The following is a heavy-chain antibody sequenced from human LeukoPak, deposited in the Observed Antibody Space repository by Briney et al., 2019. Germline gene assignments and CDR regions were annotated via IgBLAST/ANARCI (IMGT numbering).Heavy chain of an antibody. J-gene: IGHJ4*02. CDR1: GYTFTSYG. Sequence: ASVKVSCKASGYTFTSYGISWVRQAPGQGLEWMGWISAYNGNTNYAQKLQGRVTMTTDTSTSTAYMELRSLRSDYTAVYYCARGVIDFWSGYSIDYWGQGTLVTVSS. CDR2: ISAYNGNT. CDR3: ARGVIDFWSGYSIDY. V-gene: IGHV1-18*01. D-gene: IGHD3-3*01.